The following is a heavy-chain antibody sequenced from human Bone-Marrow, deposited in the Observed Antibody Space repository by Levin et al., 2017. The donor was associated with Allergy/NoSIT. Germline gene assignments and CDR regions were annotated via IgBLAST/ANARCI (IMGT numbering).Heavy chain of an antibody. CDR1: ASSLSTYA. Sequence: LSLTCEASASSLSTYAMNWVRQAPGKGLEWVSSISSSGNSVNYAESLRGRFSISRDNDKNVVYLHMNSLTAEDTAVYYCSRGAFRYWGQGVLVVVSS. V-gene: IGHV3-21*01. D-gene: IGHD2/OR15-2a*01. CDR2: ISSSGNSV. J-gene: IGHJ4*02. CDR3: SRGAFRY.